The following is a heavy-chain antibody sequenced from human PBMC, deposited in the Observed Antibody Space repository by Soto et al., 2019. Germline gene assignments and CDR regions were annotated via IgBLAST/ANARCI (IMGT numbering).Heavy chain of an antibody. V-gene: IGHV4-34*01. J-gene: IGHJ4*02. CDR2: INHSGST. CDR3: ARGARPKDIVVVVAATPPVYYFDY. D-gene: IGHD2-15*01. Sequence: SETLSLTCAVYGGSFSGYYWSWIRQPPGKGLEWIGEINHSGSTNYNPSLKSRVTISVDTSKNQFSLKLSSVTAADTAVYYCARGARPKDIVVVVAATPPVYYFDYWGQGTLVTVSS. CDR1: GGSFSGYY.